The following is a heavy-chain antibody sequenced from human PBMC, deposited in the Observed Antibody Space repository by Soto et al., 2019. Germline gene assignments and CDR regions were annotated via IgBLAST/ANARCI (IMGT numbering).Heavy chain of an antibody. D-gene: IGHD4-17*01. V-gene: IGHV3-23*01. CDR1: GFTFIAYA. J-gene: IGHJ4*02. CDR2: LNGIGDFT. CDR3: ARDPRCLISGNFDY. Sequence: EVQLLESGGGLVQPGGSLRLSCTPSGFTFIAYAMSWVRQAPEKGLEWVSSLNGIGDFTYYADSVKGRFTISRDNSKNTLYLQMSSLRAEDTAVYYCARDPRCLISGNFDYWSQGTLVNVSS.